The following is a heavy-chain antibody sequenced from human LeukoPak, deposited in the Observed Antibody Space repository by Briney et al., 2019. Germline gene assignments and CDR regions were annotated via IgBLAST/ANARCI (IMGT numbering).Heavy chain of an antibody. J-gene: IGHJ6*03. V-gene: IGHV3-30*02. D-gene: IGHD3-9*01. Sequence: TGGSLRLSCVASGFSFSTSGMHWVRQSPGKGLDWVAFIRNDGNKKNYAESVKGRFTISRDNSRNTLYLQMDSLSAEDTAVYYCARALRYFDWLFAGFYYYYMDVWGKGTTVTVSS. CDR3: ARALRYFDWLFAGFYYYYMDV. CDR2: IRNDGNKK. CDR1: GFSFSTSG.